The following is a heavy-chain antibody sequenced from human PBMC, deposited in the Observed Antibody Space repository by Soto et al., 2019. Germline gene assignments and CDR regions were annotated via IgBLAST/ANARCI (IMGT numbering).Heavy chain of an antibody. CDR3: ATGAGGLCSGGGCPFDP. J-gene: IGHJ5*02. V-gene: IGHV1-69*01. CDR2: IMPIFGAS. Sequence: VQLVQSGAEVKKPGSSVKVSCKASGGTFNNNAISWVRQAPGQGLEWMGGIMPIFGASKYAQKFQGRVTITAAESASPVYMELNRLTSEDTAVYYCATGAGGLCSGGGCPFDPWGQGTLVTVSS. D-gene: IGHD2-15*01. CDR1: GGTFNNNA.